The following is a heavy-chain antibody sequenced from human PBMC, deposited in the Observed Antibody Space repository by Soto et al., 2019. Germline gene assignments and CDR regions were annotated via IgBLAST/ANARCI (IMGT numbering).Heavy chain of an antibody. CDR2: INHSGST. CDR1: GGSFSDYY. Sequence: QVRLQQWGAGLLKPSETLPLTCAVYGGSFSDYYWSWIRQPPGKGLEWIGEINHSGSTNYNPSLKSRVTISVDTSKNQFSLKLNSVTAADTAVYYCAREVPSRSFDLWGRGTPVTVSS. V-gene: IGHV4-34*01. J-gene: IGHJ2*01. CDR3: AREVPSRSFDL. D-gene: IGHD3-10*01.